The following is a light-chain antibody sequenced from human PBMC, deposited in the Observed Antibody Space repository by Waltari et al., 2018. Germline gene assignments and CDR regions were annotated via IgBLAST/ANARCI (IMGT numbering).Light chain of an antibody. CDR1: QSVGGT. V-gene: IGKV3-20*01. J-gene: IGKJ1*01. CDR3: QHYVRLPAT. CDR2: GAS. Sequence: EIVLTQSPGTLSLSPGERATLSCWASQSVGGTLAWYQQKPGQAPRLLIYGASSRATGMPDRFSGSGSGTEFSLTISRLEPEDFAVYYCQHYVRLPATFGQGTKVEIK.